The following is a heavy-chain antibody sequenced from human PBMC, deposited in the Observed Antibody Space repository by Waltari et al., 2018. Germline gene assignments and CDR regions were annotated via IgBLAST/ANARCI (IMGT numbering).Heavy chain of an antibody. Sequence: QITLKESGPTLVKPTQTLTLTCTFSGFSLSTSGVGVGWIRQPPGKALEWLALIYWNDDKRYSPSLKSRLTITKDTSKNQVVLTMTNMDPVDTVTYYCAHLGLGGAFDIWGQGTMVTVSS. CDR1: GFSLSTSGVG. D-gene: IGHD3-16*01. J-gene: IGHJ3*02. CDR3: AHLGLGGAFDI. CDR2: IYWNDDK. V-gene: IGHV2-5*01.